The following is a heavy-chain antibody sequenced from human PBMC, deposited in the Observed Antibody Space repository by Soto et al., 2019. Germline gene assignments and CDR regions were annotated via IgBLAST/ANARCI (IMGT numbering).Heavy chain of an antibody. CDR3: ARDYDALTGYWWQAYDF. D-gene: IGHD3-9*01. CDR1: GFTFSSNW. CDR2: IRQDGSEK. Sequence: GSLRLSCVGSGFTFSSNWMTWVRQAPGKGLEWVGNIRQDGSEKNYVDSVKGRFTISRDNAKNSLYLQMNSLRAEDTAVYYCARDYDALTGYWWQAYDFWGQGTMVTVS. J-gene: IGHJ3*01. V-gene: IGHV3-7*01.